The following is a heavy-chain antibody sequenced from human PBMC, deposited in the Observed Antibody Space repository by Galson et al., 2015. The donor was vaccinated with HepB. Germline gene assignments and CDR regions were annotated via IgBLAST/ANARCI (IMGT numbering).Heavy chain of an antibody. Sequence: SLRLSCAASGFTFSDYYMSWIRQAPGKGLEWVSYISSSSSYTNYADSVKGRFTISRDNAKNSLYLQMNSLRAEDTAVYYCAREDVAVAGSSFWGQGTLVTVSS. CDR2: ISSSSSYT. CDR3: AREDVAVAGSSF. CDR1: GFTFSDYY. D-gene: IGHD6-19*01. V-gene: IGHV3-11*06. J-gene: IGHJ4*02.